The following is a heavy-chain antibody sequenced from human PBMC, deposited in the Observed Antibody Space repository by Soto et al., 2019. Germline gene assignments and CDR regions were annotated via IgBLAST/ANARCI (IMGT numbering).Heavy chain of an antibody. CDR2: ISTYNGNT. CDR1: GYTFTTYD. D-gene: IGHD2-8*01. J-gene: IGHJ6*02. V-gene: IGHV1-18*01. CDR3: ARDPYHVLIVNVPYLYGMVV. Sequence: QVQLVRSGAEVKKPGASVKVSCKASGYTFTTYDISWVRQAPGQGLEWIGRISTYNGNTNYPQSLQGRLTMTTDTATTKAYMELRRLRSDDTSVYYCARDPYHVLIVNVPYLYGMVVWGQGTTVTVSS.